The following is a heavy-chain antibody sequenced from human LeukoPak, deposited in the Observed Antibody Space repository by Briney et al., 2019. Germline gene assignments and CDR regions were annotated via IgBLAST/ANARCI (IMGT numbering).Heavy chain of an antibody. CDR3: ARNILFAFDI. V-gene: IGHV3-53*01. J-gene: IGHJ3*02. CDR2: IYNDGST. D-gene: IGHD2/OR15-2a*01. Sequence: GRSLRLSCAASGLTVSSSYMSWVRHAPGKGLEWVSIIYNDGSTYYADSMKGRFTISRGNSKNTLYLQVNSLRAEDTAMYYCARNILFAFDIWGQGTMVTVSS. CDR1: GLTVSSSY.